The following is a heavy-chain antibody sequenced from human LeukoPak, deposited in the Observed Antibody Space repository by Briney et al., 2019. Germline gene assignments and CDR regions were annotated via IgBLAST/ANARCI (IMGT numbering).Heavy chain of an antibody. CDR2: INTNTGNP. V-gene: IGHV7-4-1*02. D-gene: IGHD3-16*02. Sequence: ASVKVSCKASGYTFTSYAMNWVRQAPGQGLEWMGWINTNTGNPTYAQGFTGRFVFSLDTSVSTAYLQISSLKAEDTAVYYCARYSIMITFGGVIVNWFDPWGQGTLVTVSS. CDR3: ARYSIMITFGGVIVNWFDP. J-gene: IGHJ5*02. CDR1: GYTFTSYA.